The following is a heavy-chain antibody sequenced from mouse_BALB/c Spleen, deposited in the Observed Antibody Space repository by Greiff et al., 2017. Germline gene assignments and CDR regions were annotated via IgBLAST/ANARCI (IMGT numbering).Heavy chain of an antibody. V-gene: IGHV1S81*02. J-gene: IGHJ3*01. Sequence: QVQLQQPGAELVKPGASVKLSCKASGYTFTSYWMHWVKQRPGQGLEWIGEINPSNGRTNYNEKFKSKATLTVDKSSSTAYMQLSSLTSEDSAVYDVERRDDYDRGWFAYWGQGTLVTVSA. CDR2: INPSNGRT. CDR3: ERRDDYDRGWFAY. D-gene: IGHD2-4*01. CDR1: GYTFTSYW.